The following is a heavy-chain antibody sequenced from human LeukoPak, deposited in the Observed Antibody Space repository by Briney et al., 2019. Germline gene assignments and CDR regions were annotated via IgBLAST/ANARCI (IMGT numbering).Heavy chain of an antibody. Sequence: KPGGSLRLSCAASGFTFSIYSMNWVRQAPGKGLEWVSSISSSSGYIYYADSVKGRFTISRDNAKNSLYLQMNSLRAEDTAEYYCARDVARLIDCWGQGTLVTVST. V-gene: IGHV3-21*01. CDR2: ISSSSGYI. CDR3: ARDVARLIDC. D-gene: IGHD5-12*01. J-gene: IGHJ4*02. CDR1: GFTFSIYS.